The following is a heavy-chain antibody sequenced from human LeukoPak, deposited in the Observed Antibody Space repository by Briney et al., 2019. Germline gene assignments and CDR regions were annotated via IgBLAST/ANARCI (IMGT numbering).Heavy chain of an antibody. CDR2: YDPDYGEA. J-gene: IGHJ4*02. CDR3: TAVSLLRGYDVLTFYSYPNYFDF. V-gene: IGHV1-24*01. Sequence: ASVKVSFKVSGYSFNDLSVHWVRQTPGKGLQWLGGYDPDYGEAIYAQDFQGRPTMTEDTSTATAFMEVSSLRSDDSAVYYCTAVSLLRGYDVLTFYSYPNYFDFWGQGTLVTVS. CDR1: GYSFNDLS. D-gene: IGHD3-9*01.